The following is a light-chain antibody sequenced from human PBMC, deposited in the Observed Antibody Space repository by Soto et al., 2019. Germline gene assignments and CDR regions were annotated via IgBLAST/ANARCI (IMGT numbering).Light chain of an antibody. CDR2: AAS. J-gene: IGKJ4*01. CDR3: QQSISAPLT. CDR1: QSISSY. Sequence: DIQMTQSPSSLSASVGDRATITCRASQSISSYLNWYQQKPGKAPKLLIYAASSLHSGVPSRFSGSGSGTDFTLTSAGLQPEDSASYFCQQSISAPLTFGGGTKVEIK. V-gene: IGKV1-39*01.